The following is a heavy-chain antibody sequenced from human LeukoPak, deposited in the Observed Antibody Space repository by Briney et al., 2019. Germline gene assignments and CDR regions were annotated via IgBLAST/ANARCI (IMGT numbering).Heavy chain of an antibody. CDR3: TTGPGYYDSSGYFDY. D-gene: IGHD3-22*01. J-gene: IGHJ4*02. Sequence: GGSLRLSCAASGFTFSNAWMSWVRQAPGKGLEWVGRIKSKTDDGTTDYAASEKGRFTISRDDSKNTLYLQMNSLKTEDTAVYYCTTGPGYYDSSGYFDYWGQGTLVTVSS. V-gene: IGHV3-15*01. CDR2: IKSKTDDGTT. CDR1: GFTFSNAW.